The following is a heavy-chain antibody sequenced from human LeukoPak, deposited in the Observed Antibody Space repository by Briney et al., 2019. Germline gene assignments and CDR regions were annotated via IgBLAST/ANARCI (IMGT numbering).Heavy chain of an antibody. Sequence: SETLSLTCAVYGGSFSGYYWSWIRQPPGKGLEWIGEINHSGSPNYNPSLKSRVTISVDTSKNQFSLKLSSVTAADTAVYYCARGMTYYYGSGSYKWFDPGGQETLVTVSS. CDR3: ARGMTYYYGSGSYKWFDP. V-gene: IGHV4-34*01. D-gene: IGHD3-10*01. CDR2: INHSGSP. J-gene: IGHJ5*02. CDR1: GGSFSGYY.